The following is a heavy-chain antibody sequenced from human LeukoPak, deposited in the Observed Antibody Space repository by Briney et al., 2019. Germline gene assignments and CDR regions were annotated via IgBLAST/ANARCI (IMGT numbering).Heavy chain of an antibody. CDR2: IYYSGST. CDR3: ARNADMYYYVDN. J-gene: IGHJ4*02. CDR1: SGATSSSGYY. D-gene: IGHD3-10*01. V-gene: IGHV4-31*03. Sequence: PSQTLSLTGTLSSGATSSSGYYCSWIRQHPGKGLEWIGCIYYSGSTYYNPSLKSRVTSSVDTSKNQFSLSLSSVTAADTAVYYCARNADMYYYVDNWGQGSLVTVSS.